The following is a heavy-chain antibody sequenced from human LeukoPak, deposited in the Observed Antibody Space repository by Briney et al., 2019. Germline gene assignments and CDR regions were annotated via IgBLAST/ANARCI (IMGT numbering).Heavy chain of an antibody. CDR1: GGSISSYY. J-gene: IGHJ2*01. V-gene: IGHV4-4*07. D-gene: IGHD3-10*01. CDR3: ARSEIGSGSYYNHGYWYFDL. CDR2: IYTSGST. Sequence: PSETLSLTCTVSGGSISSYYWSWIRQPAGKGLEWIGRIYTSGSTNYNPSLKSRVTMSVDTSKNQFSLKLGSVTAADTAVYYCARSEIGSGSYYNHGYWYFDLWGRGTLVTVSS.